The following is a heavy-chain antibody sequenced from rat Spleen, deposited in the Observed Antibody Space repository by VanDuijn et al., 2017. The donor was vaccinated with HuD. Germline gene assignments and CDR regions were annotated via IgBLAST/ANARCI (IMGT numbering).Heavy chain of an antibody. CDR2: ITNAAGKV. J-gene: IGHJ2*01. CDR3: TRGGYFRY. D-gene: IGHD2-5*01. CDR1: GFSLTDYS. V-gene: IGHV5-31*01. Sequence: VQLKESGPGLVQPSQTLSLTCTVSGFSLTDYSVHWIRQAPGKGLEWVASITNAAGKVYYPDSVKGRFTISRDTAQNILYHQMNSPRSEDTATYYCTRGGYFRYWGQGVMVTVSS.